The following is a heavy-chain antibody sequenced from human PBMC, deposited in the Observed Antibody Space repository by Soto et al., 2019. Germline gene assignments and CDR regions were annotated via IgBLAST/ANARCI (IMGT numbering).Heavy chain of an antibody. Sequence: SETLSLTCAVYGGSFSGYYWSWIRQPPGKGLEWIGEINHSGSTNYNPSLKSRVTISVDTSKNQFSLKLSSVTAADTAVYYCATSDYGDYYYMDVWGKGTTVTVSS. J-gene: IGHJ6*03. CDR3: ATSDYGDYYYMDV. CDR2: INHSGST. CDR1: GGSFSGYY. D-gene: IGHD4-17*01. V-gene: IGHV4-34*01.